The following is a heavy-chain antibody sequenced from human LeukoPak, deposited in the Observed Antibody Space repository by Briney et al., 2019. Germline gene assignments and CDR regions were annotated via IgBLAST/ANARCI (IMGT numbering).Heavy chain of an antibody. J-gene: IGHJ4*02. CDR1: GFTFSSYS. CDR2: ISSSSSYI. CDR3: ARAGIAAARKYFDY. V-gene: IGHV3-21*01. D-gene: IGHD6-13*01. Sequence: GGSLRLSSAASGFTFSSYSVNWVRQAPGKGLEWVSSISSSSSYIYYADSVKGRFTISRDNAKNSLYLQMNSLRAEDTAVYYCARAGIAAARKYFDYWGQGTLVTVSS.